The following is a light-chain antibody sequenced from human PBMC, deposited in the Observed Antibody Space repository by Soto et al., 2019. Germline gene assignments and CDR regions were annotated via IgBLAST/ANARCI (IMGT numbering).Light chain of an antibody. Sequence: VMTKSTGTLSVSLGERANLSCRASQSVSTNYLAWYQQKPGQAPWLLIYGASSRDTGIPDRFSGSGSGTDFTLTISRLEPEDFAVYHCQQYGNSPWTFGQGTKVDIK. CDR3: QQYGNSPWT. J-gene: IGKJ1*01. CDR1: QSVSTNY. CDR2: GAS. V-gene: IGKV3-20*01.